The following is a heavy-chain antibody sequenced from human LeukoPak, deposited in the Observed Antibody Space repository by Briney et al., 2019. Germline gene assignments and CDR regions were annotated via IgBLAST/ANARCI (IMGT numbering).Heavy chain of an antibody. V-gene: IGHV3-53*01. CDR1: GLIVGYNY. J-gene: IGHJ5*02. CDR3: AGDRRENWFDP. CDR2: IYGGGAT. Sequence: PGGSLRLSCAASGLIVGYNYVTWVRQAPGKGLEWVSSIYGGGATYYADSVRGRFTVSRDNAKNTVYLQMDSLRGEDTAVYYCAGDRRENWFDPWGQGTLVTVSS. D-gene: IGHD1-26*01.